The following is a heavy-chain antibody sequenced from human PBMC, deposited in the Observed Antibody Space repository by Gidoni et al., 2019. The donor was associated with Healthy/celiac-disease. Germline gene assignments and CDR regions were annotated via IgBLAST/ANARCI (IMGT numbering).Heavy chain of an antibody. D-gene: IGHD3-3*01. J-gene: IGHJ6*02. CDR3: ARAPEYFWRALTGYYGMDV. CDR1: GGSISSSNW. V-gene: IGHV4-4*02. CDR2: IYHSGST. Sequence: QVQLQESGPGLVKPSGTLSLTCAVSGGSISSSNWWSWVRQPPGKGLEWIGEIYHSGSTNYNPSLKSRVTISVDKSKNQFSLKLSSVTAADTAVYYCARAPEYFWRALTGYYGMDVWGQGTTVTVSS.